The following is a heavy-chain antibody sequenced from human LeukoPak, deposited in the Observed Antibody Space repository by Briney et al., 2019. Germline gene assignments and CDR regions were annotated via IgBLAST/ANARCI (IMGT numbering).Heavy chain of an antibody. CDR2: IKQDGSEK. D-gene: IGHD3-10*01. J-gene: IGHJ4*02. CDR1: GFTFSSYW. V-gene: IGHV3-7*01. CDR3: VKVAKYYYGSETYYFFEH. Sequence: GGSLRLSCAASGFTFSSYWMSWVRQAPGKGLEWVANIKQDGSEKYYVASVKGRFTISRDNAKNSLDLQMNSLRVEDTGIYYCVKVAKYYYGSETYYFFEHWGQGTPVTASS.